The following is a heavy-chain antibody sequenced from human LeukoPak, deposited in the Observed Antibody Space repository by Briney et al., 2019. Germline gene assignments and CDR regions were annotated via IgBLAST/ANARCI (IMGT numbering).Heavy chain of an antibody. CDR2: ISSSSSTI. J-gene: IGHJ4*02. CDR3: ARAYCSSTRCSYYFDS. Sequence: GGSLRLSCAASGFTFSSYSMNWVRQAPGKGLEWVSYISSSSSTIYYADSVKGRFTISRDNAKNSLYLQMNSLRAEDTAVYYCARAYCSSTRCSYYFDSWGQGTLVTVSS. V-gene: IGHV3-48*01. D-gene: IGHD2-2*01. CDR1: GFTFSSYS.